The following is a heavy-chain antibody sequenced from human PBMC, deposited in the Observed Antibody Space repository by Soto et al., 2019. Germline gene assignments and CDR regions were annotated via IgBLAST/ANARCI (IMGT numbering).Heavy chain of an antibody. CDR1: GFTFSSYA. CDR3: AKDGSGTFDYFYYYMDV. CDR2: ISGSGGST. V-gene: IGHV3-23*01. D-gene: IGHD3-10*01. J-gene: IGHJ6*03. Sequence: EVQLLESGGGLVQPGGSLRLSCAASGFTFSSYAMSWVRQAPGKGLEWVSGISGSGGSTYYADSVKGRFTISRDNSKNTLYLQRNSLRAEDTAVYYCAKDGSGTFDYFYYYMDVWGTGTTVTVSS.